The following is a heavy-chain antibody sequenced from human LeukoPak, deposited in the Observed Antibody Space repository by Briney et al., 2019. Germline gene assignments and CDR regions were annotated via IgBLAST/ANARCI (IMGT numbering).Heavy chain of an antibody. D-gene: IGHD3-22*01. V-gene: IGHV1-2*02. CDR3: ARDSSGYYYEFDY. CDR1: GYTFTGYY. CDR2: INPNSGGT. J-gene: IGHJ4*02. Sequence: ASVKVSCKASGYTFTGYYMHWVRQAPGQGLEWMGWINPNSGGTNYAQKFQGRVTMTRDTSISTAYMELSRLRSDDTAVYYCARDSSGYYYEFDYWGQGTLVTVSS.